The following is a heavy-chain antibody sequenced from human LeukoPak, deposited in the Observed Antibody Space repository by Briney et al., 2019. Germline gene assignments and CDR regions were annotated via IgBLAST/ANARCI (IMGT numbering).Heavy chain of an antibody. CDR3: VRSEKAGKISIDY. D-gene: IGHD3-3*02. CDR1: GFTFSSYA. Sequence: GGSLRLSCAASGFTFSSYAMSWVRQAPGKGLEWVSAISGSGGSTYYADSVKGRFTISRDNSKNTLYLQMNSLRAEDTAVYYCVRSEKAGKISIDYWGQGTLVTVSS. CDR2: ISGSGGST. J-gene: IGHJ4*02. V-gene: IGHV3-23*01.